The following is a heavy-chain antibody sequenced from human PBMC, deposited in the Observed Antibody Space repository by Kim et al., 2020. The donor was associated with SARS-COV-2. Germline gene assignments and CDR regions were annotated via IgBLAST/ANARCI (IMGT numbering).Heavy chain of an antibody. D-gene: IGHD6-6*01. J-gene: IGHJ4*02. Sequence: PNSAPRSQGRLTITADESTNTAYMELSSLKSDDTAVYYCAREWQLVLDFWGQGSLVTVSS. CDR3: AREWQLVLDF. V-gene: IGHV1-69*01. CDR2: P.